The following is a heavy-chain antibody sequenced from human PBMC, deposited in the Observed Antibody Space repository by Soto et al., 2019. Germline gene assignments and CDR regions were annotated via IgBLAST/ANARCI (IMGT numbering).Heavy chain of an antibody. CDR3: AADGGPLLSYYHYGMDV. CDR2: IVVGSGNT. D-gene: IGHD2-15*01. V-gene: IGHV1-58*01. Sequence: GASVKVSCKASGFTFTSSAVQWVRQARGQRLEWIGWIVVGSGNTNYAQKFQERVTITRDMSTSTAYMELSSLRSEDTAVYYCAADGGPLLSYYHYGMDVWGQGTTVTVSS. J-gene: IGHJ6*02. CDR1: GFTFTSSA.